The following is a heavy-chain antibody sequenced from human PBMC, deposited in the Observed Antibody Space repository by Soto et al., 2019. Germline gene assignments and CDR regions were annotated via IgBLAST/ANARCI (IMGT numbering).Heavy chain of an antibody. Sequence: QVQLVQSGAEVKKPGSSVKVSCKASGGTFSSYVISWVRQAPGQGLEWMGGIIPIFGTANYAQKFQGRVTITADEATSTAYMELSSLRSEDTAEDYCARERAAGGGDYWGQGTLVTVSS. CDR3: ARERAAGGGDY. D-gene: IGHD6-25*01. V-gene: IGHV1-69*01. CDR1: GGTFSSYV. CDR2: IIPIFGTA. J-gene: IGHJ4*02.